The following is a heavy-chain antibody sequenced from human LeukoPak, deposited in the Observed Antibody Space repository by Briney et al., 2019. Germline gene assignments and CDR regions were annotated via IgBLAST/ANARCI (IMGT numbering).Heavy chain of an antibody. V-gene: IGHV4-4*07. CDR3: ARDLYSSGWYAGFDY. Sequence: SETLSLTCTVSGGSISSYYWSWIRQPAGKGLEWIGRIYTSGSTNYNPSLKSRVTMSVDTSKSQFSLKLSSVTAADTAVYYCARDLYSSGWYAGFDYWGQGTLVTVSS. J-gene: IGHJ4*02. D-gene: IGHD6-19*01. CDR1: GGSISSYY. CDR2: IYTSGST.